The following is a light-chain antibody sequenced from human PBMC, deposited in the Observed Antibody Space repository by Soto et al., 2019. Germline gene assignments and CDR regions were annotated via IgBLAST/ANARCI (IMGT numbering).Light chain of an antibody. Sequence: EIVLTQSPGTLSLSPGGRATLSCRASQTVTSSFLAWYQQKPGQAPRLLIYGASTRTTGIPHRFSGSRSGTDFTLTISRPEPEDFAVYYCQQYGNSQYTFGQGTKVEIK. J-gene: IGKJ2*01. CDR2: GAS. V-gene: IGKV3-20*01. CDR3: QQYGNSQYT. CDR1: QTVTSSF.